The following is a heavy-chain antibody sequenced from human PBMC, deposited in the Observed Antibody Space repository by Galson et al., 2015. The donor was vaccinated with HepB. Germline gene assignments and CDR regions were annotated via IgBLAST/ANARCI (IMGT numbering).Heavy chain of an antibody. Sequence: TLSLTCTVSGGSISSGGYYWSWIRQHPGKGLEWIGYIYYSGSTYYNPSLKSRVTISVDTSKNQFSLKPSSGTAADTAVYYCAREPNYYDSSGYRTREFDYWGQGTLVTVSS. J-gene: IGHJ4*02. CDR1: GGSISSGGYY. CDR3: AREPNYYDSSGYRTREFDY. CDR2: IYYSGST. V-gene: IGHV4-31*03. D-gene: IGHD3-22*01.